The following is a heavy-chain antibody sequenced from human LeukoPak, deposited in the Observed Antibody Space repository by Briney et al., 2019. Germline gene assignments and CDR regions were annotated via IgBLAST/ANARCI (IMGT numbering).Heavy chain of an antibody. Sequence: GGSLRLSCAASGFTFSSYDMHWVRQATGKGLEWVSAIGTAGDTYYPGSVKGRFTISRENAKNSLYLRMKSLKTEDTAVYYCARANNFYYFDYWGLGTLVTVSS. CDR2: IGTAGDT. V-gene: IGHV3-13*01. CDR3: ARANNFYYFDY. CDR1: GFTFSSYD. D-gene: IGHD1-1*01. J-gene: IGHJ4*02.